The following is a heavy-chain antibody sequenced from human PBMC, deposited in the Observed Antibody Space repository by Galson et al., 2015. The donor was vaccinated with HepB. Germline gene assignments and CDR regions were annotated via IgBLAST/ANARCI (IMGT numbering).Heavy chain of an antibody. D-gene: IGHD3-3*01. CDR1: GFSFSSYA. V-gene: IGHV3-30-3*01. Sequence: SLRLSCAASGFSFSSYAMHWVRQAPGKGLEWVALISFDGSKKYYADSMKGRFTTSRDNSKNTLFLQMNSLRVEDTAVYYCAREVLRFLEWRGMDVWGQGTTVTVSS. CDR2: ISFDGSKK. J-gene: IGHJ6*02. CDR3: AREVLRFLEWRGMDV.